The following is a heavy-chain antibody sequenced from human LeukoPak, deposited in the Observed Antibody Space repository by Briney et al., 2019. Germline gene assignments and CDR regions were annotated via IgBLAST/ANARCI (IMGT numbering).Heavy chain of an antibody. Sequence: PGGSLRLYCAASGFTFDDYAMHWVRQAPGKGLEWVSGISWNSGSIGYADSVKGRFTISRDNAKNSLYLQMNSLRAEDTALYYCAKDMDARINYYGSGSYYNSFDYWGQGTLVTVSS. J-gene: IGHJ4*02. CDR3: AKDMDARINYYGSGSYYNSFDY. CDR1: GFTFDDYA. CDR2: ISWNSGSI. V-gene: IGHV3-9*01. D-gene: IGHD3-10*01.